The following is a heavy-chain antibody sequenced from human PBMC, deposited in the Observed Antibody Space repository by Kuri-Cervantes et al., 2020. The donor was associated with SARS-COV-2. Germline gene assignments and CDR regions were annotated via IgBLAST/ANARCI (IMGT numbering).Heavy chain of an antibody. J-gene: IGHJ4*02. Sequence: ESLKISCTVSGGSISSYYWSWIRQPPGKGLEWIGYIYYSGSTNYNPSLKSRVTISVDTSKNQFSLKLSSVTAADTAVYYCARTIRDGYNGPYFDYWGQGTLVTVSS. CDR2: IYYSGST. V-gene: IGHV4-59*01. D-gene: IGHD5-24*01. CDR1: GGSISSYY. CDR3: ARTIRDGYNGPYFDY.